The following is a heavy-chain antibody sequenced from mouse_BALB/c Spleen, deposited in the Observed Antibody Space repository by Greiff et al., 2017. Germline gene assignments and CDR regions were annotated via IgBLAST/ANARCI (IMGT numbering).Heavy chain of an antibody. CDR2: IWGDGST. J-gene: IGHJ4*01. Sequence: VKLEESGPGLVAPSQSLSITCTVSGFSLTGYGVNWVRQPPGKGLEWLGMIWGDGSTDYNSALKSRLSISKDNSKSQVFLKMNSLQTDDTARYYCARAGLLRLYAMDYWGQGTSVTVSS. D-gene: IGHD1-1*01. CDR3: ARAGLLRLYAMDY. V-gene: IGHV2-6-7*01. CDR1: GFSLTGYG.